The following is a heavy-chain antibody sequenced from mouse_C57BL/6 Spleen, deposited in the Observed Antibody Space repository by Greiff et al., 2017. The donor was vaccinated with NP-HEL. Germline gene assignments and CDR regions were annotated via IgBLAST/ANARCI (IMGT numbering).Heavy chain of an antibody. J-gene: IGHJ2*01. Sequence: QVQLQQSGPELVKPGASVKISCKASGYAFSSSWMNWVKQRPGKGLEWIGRIYPGDGDTNYNGKFKGKATLTADKSSSTAYMQLSSLTSEDSAVYFCARWDYYEPSYYWGQGTTLTVSS. CDR1: GYAFSSSW. CDR3: ARWDYYEPSYY. D-gene: IGHD2-4*01. V-gene: IGHV1-82*01. CDR2: IYPGDGDT.